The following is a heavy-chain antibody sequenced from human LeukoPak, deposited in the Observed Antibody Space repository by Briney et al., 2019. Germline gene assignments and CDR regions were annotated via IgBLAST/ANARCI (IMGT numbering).Heavy chain of an antibody. D-gene: IGHD6-19*01. CDR1: GGSLSTYY. CDR2: IHQSGST. V-gene: IGHV4-59*12. Sequence: SETLSLTCSVSGGSLSTYYWTWTRQPPGKGLEWIGYIHQSGSTEFNPSLKSRVTMSLDTSRNQFSLRMSTVTAADTAVYYCSREQHTIGGSGWFGMDVWGHGTTVTVSS. J-gene: IGHJ6*02. CDR3: SREQHTIGGSGWFGMDV.